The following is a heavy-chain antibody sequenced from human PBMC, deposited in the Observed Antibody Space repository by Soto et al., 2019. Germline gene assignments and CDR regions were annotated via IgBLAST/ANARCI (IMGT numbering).Heavy chain of an antibody. D-gene: IGHD2-15*01. V-gene: IGHV4-4*02. CDR1: SGTISSSNW. Sequence: QVQLQESGPGLVKPSGTLSLTCAVSSGTISSSNWWTWVRQPPGKGLEWIGEINQSGRPNYNPSHRSLVTISVDKSKSQFFLKLSSVTAADTAIYYCAGLGMVAAHREFDPWGQGTLVTVSS. CDR2: INQSGRP. CDR3: AGLGMVAAHREFDP. J-gene: IGHJ5*02.